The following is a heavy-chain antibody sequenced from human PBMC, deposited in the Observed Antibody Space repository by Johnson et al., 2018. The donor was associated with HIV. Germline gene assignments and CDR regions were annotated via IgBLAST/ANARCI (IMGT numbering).Heavy chain of an antibody. D-gene: IGHD4-11*01. V-gene: IGHV3-9*01. CDR3: AKDTYSHRLTVTEAGFDI. Sequence: VQLVESGGGLVQPGRSLRLSCAASGFTFDDYAMHWVRQAPGKGLEWVSGIIWNSGSIGYADSVKGQFTISRDDAKNSLYLQVNSLRAEDTAVYYCAKDTYSHRLTVTEAGFDIWGQGTMVTVSS. J-gene: IGHJ3*02. CDR2: IIWNSGSI. CDR1: GFTFDDYA.